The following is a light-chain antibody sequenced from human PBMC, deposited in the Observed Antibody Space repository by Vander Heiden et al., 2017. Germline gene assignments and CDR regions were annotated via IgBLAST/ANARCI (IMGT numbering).Light chain of an antibody. Sequence: EIVMTQSPPPLSVSPGDRANLSCRASQSVSSNLAWYQQKPGQAPRLLIYGASTRATGSPARFSGSGSGTEFTLTISSLQSEDFAVYYCQQYNNWPLTFGGGTKVEIK. J-gene: IGKJ4*01. CDR1: QSVSSN. CDR2: GAS. CDR3: QQYNNWPLT. V-gene: IGKV3-15*01.